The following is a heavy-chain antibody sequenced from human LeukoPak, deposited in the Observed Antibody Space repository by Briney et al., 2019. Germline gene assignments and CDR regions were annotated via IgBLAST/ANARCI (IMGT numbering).Heavy chain of an antibody. CDR3: ARDRVTYSSSSLGY. V-gene: IGHV3-30*04. J-gene: IGHJ4*02. CDR1: GFTFSSYA. D-gene: IGHD6-6*01. Sequence: GGSLRLSCAASGFTFSSYAMHWVRQAPGKGLEWVAVISYDGSNKYYAGSVKGLFTISGDNSKNTLYLQMNSLRAEDTAVYYCARDRVTYSSSSLGYWGQGTLVTVSS. CDR2: ISYDGSNK.